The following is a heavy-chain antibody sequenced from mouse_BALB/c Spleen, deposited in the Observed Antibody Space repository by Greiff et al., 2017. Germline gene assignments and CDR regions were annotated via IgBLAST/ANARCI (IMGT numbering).Heavy chain of an antibody. CDR2: ISYSGST. J-gene: IGHJ1*01. CDR1: GYSITSDYA. Sequence: QSGPGLVKPSQSLSLTCTVTGYSITSDYAWNWIRQFPGNKLEWMGYISYSGSTSYNPSLKSRISITRDTSKNQFFLQLNSVTTEDTATYYCARGGYGSSYGYFDVWGAGTTVTVSS. D-gene: IGHD1-1*01. CDR3: ARGGYGSSYGYFDV. V-gene: IGHV3-2*02.